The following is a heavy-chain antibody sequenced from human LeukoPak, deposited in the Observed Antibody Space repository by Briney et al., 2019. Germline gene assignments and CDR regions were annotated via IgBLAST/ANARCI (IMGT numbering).Heavy chain of an antibody. CDR2: INPSGGST. CDR1: GYTFTSYY. Sequence: ASVKVSCKASGYTFTSYYIHWVRQAPGQGLEWMGMINPSGGSTSYAQNFQGRVTMTRDTSTSTVYMELSSLRSEDTAVYYCARDLALNFDYWGQGTLVTVSS. J-gene: IGHJ4*02. CDR3: ARDLALNFDY. V-gene: IGHV1-46*01.